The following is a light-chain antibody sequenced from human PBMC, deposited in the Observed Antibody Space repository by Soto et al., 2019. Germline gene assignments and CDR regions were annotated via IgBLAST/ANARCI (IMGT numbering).Light chain of an antibody. V-gene: IGKV1-5*03. CDR1: QSVSNW. CDR3: QHYGNEFKWT. Sequence: DIQMTQSPSTLSASVGDRVTITCRASQSVSNWLAWYQQKPGKAPKLLIYKASTLQSGIPSRFSGSGSGTEFTLTISGLQPDDFATYYCQHYGNEFKWTFGRGTKVEV. CDR2: KAS. J-gene: IGKJ1*01.